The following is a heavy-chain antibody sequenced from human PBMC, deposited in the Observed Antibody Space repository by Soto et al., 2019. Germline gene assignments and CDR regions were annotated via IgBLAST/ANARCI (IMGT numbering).Heavy chain of an antibody. D-gene: IGHD2-2*01. CDR1: GYTFTGYY. J-gene: IGHJ5*02. CDR3: ATAPCLGYCSSTSCSTARNWFDP. Sequence: GASVKVSCKASGYTFTGYYMHWVRQAPGQGLEWMGWINPNSGGTNYAQKFQGRVTMTRDTSISTAYMELSRLRSDDKAVYYCATAPCLGYCSSTSCSTARNWFDPWGQGTLVTVSS. CDR2: INPNSGGT. V-gene: IGHV1-2*02.